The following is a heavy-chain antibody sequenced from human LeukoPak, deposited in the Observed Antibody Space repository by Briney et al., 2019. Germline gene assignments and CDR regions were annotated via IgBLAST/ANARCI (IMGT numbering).Heavy chain of an antibody. CDR3: AGGGSSWSRDYWRYYYYGMDV. Sequence: SQTLSLTCAISGDSVSSNSAAWNWIRQSPSRGLEWLGRTYYRSKWYNDYAASVKSRITINPDTSKNLFSLQLNSVTPEDTAVYYCAGGGSSWSRDYWRYYYYGMDVWGQGTTVTVSS. D-gene: IGHD6-13*01. J-gene: IGHJ6*02. CDR2: TYYRSKWYN. V-gene: IGHV6-1*01. CDR1: GDSVSSNSAA.